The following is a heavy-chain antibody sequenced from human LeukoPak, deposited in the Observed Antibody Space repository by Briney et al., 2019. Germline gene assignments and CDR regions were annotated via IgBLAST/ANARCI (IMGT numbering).Heavy chain of an antibody. CDR1: GFTFSSYA. D-gene: IGHD5-24*01. CDR2: ISYDGSNK. Sequence: GGSLRLSCAASGFTFSSYAMHWVRQAPGKGLEWVAVISYDGSNKYSADSVKGRFTISRDNSKNTLYLQMNTLRAEDTAAYYCAPKGRWLQLQSYFDYWGQGTLVTVSS. CDR3: APKGRWLQLQSYFDY. V-gene: IGHV3-30-3*01. J-gene: IGHJ4*02.